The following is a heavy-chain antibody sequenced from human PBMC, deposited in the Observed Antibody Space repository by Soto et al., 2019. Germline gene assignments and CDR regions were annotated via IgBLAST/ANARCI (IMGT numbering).Heavy chain of an antibody. CDR3: ARLPYDSSGYYYSYFDY. CDR1: GFSLSTSGVG. D-gene: IGHD3-22*01. CDR2: IYWNDDK. J-gene: IGHJ4*02. Sequence: QITLKESGPTLVKPTQTLTLTCTFSGFSLSTSGVGVGWIRQPPGKALEWLALIYWNDDKRYSPSLKSRLTITKDTSKNQVVLTMTNMDPVATATYYCARLPYDSSGYYYSYFDYWGQGTLVTVSS. V-gene: IGHV2-5*01.